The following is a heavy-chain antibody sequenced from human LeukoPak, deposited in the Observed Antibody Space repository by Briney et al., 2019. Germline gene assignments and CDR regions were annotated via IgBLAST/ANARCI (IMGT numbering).Heavy chain of an antibody. Sequence: GGSLGLSCAASGFSFSDYAIHWVRQAPGKGLEWVAGVSNDGTNRLYADSVKGRFTISRDNSKTTLYLQMNSLRAEDTAVYYCAKRGTDCTNGVCYSPYFDYWGQGTLVTVSS. J-gene: IGHJ4*02. D-gene: IGHD2-8*01. CDR2: VSNDGTNR. CDR3: AKRGTDCTNGVCYSPYFDY. V-gene: IGHV3-30-3*02. CDR1: GFSFSDYA.